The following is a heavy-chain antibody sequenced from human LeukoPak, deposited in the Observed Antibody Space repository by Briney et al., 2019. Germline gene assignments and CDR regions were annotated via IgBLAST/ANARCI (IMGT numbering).Heavy chain of an antibody. CDR3: ARFARGYSYGFVYAFDI. V-gene: IGHV4-39*01. J-gene: IGHJ3*02. CDR1: GGSISSSSYY. CDR2: IYYSGST. Sequence: PSETLSLTCTVSGGSISSSSYYWGWIRQPPGKGLEWIGSIYYSGSTYYNPSLKSRVTISVDTSKNQFSLKLSPVAAADTAVYYCARFARGYSYGFVYAFDIWGQGTMVTVSS. D-gene: IGHD5-18*01.